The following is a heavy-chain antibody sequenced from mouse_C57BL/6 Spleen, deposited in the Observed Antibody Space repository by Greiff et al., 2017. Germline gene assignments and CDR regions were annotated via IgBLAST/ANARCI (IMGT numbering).Heavy chain of an antibody. CDR3: ARGLLPDY. D-gene: IGHD1-1*01. CDR1: GFTFSDYG. CDR2: ISSGSSTI. J-gene: IGHJ2*01. Sequence: EVQGVESGGGLVKPGGSLKLSCAASGFTFSDYGMHWVRQAPEKGLEWVAYISSGSSTIYYAATVKGRFTISRDNAKNTLFLQMTSLRSEDTAMYYCARGLLPDYWGQGTTLTVSS. V-gene: IGHV5-17*01.